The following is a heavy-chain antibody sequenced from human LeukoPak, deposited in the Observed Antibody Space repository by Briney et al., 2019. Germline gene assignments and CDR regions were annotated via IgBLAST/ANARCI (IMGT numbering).Heavy chain of an antibody. CDR1: GFTVSSNY. J-gene: IGHJ4*02. Sequence: GGSLRLSCAASGFTVSSNYMSWVRQAPGKGLVWVSRINTDGSSTSYADSVKGRFTISRDNAKNTLYLQMNSLRAEDTAVYYCARVGGCSGGSCYEGIFDYWGQGTLVTVSS. D-gene: IGHD2-15*01. CDR3: ARVGGCSGGSCYEGIFDY. CDR2: INTDGSST. V-gene: IGHV3-74*01.